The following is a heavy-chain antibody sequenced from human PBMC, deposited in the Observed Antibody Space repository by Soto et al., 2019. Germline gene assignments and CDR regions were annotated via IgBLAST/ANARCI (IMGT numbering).Heavy chain of an antibody. D-gene: IGHD1-26*01. CDR3: ARVSGSYYYGMDV. J-gene: IGHJ6*02. CDR2: IYHSGST. CDR1: GGSISSSNW. V-gene: IGHV4-4*02. Sequence: SETLSLTCAVSGGSISSSNWWSWVRQPPGKGLEWIGEIYHSGSTNYNPSLKSRVTISADKSKNQFSLKLSSVTAADTAVYYCARVSGSYYYGMDVWGQGTTVT.